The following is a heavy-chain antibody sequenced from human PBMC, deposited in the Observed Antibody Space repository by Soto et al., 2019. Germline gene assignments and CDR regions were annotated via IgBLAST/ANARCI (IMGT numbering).Heavy chain of an antibody. Sequence: QVQLVESAGGVVQPGTSLRLSCAASGFTFSAYGMHWVRQAPGKGLEWVAVISYDGSHKTYTDSVQGRFTISRYTSKNPLHLQMSSLRPEDTAVYYCVKEGRGYGGFDPNSYFENWGQGNLVNVSS. CDR3: VKEGRGYGGFDPNSYFEN. CDR2: ISYDGSHK. J-gene: IGHJ4*02. V-gene: IGHV3-30*18. D-gene: IGHD5-12*01. CDR1: GFTFSAYG.